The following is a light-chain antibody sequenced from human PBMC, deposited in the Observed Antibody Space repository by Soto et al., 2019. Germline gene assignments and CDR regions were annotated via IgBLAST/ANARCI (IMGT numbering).Light chain of an antibody. Sequence: QSVLTQPPSASGTPGQRVTIYCSGSNSNIGSDTVNWFQHLPGTAPRLLIYRNDRRPSGVPDRFSGSKSGTSASLAITGLQPEDEGNYYCQSYDDTLSAWVFGGGTKLTVL. J-gene: IGLJ3*02. CDR2: RND. CDR3: QSYDDTLSAWV. CDR1: NSNIGSDT. V-gene: IGLV1-44*01.